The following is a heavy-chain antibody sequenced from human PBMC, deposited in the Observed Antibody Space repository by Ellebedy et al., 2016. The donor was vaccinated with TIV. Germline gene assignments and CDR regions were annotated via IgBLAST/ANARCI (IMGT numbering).Heavy chain of an antibody. CDR1: GFTFSTYG. Sequence: GESLQISCAASGFTFSTYGMHWVRQAPGKGLEWVAVIWYDGSDQYYADSVKGRFTVSRDNSKNTLYLQMNSLRAEDTAVYYCARDIGYPSGDFDYWGQGTLVTVSS. CDR3: ARDIGYPSGDFDY. V-gene: IGHV3-33*08. J-gene: IGHJ4*02. CDR2: IWYDGSDQ. D-gene: IGHD1-26*01.